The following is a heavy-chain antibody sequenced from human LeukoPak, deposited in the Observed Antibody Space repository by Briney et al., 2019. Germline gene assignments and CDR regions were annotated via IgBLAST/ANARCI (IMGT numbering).Heavy chain of an antibody. CDR2: ISGTGGST. Sequence: GGSLRLSCAASGFTFSSYPMNWVRQSPERGLEWVSAISGTGGSTSYADSLKGRFTISRDNSKNTLYLQMSSLTAEDTAVYYCAKMRVRGVIITPPDGLDYWGQGTLVTVSS. CDR3: AKMRVRGVIITPPDGLDY. CDR1: GFTFSSYP. J-gene: IGHJ4*02. D-gene: IGHD3-10*01. V-gene: IGHV3-23*01.